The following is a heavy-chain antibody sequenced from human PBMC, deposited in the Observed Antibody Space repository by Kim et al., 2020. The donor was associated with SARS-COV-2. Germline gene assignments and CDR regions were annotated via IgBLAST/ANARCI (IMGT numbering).Heavy chain of an antibody. CDR1: GFSFRTSW. V-gene: IGHV3-74*01. J-gene: IGHJ5*02. CDR3: ARGGPPAPYFDWLSADL. D-gene: IGHD3-9*01. Sequence: GGSLRLSCAASGFSFRTSWMHWVRQSPGKGLQWVARIRSDGTYINYAESVRGRFTISRDNAKSTLFLQMNSLGPDDTAVYYCARGGPPAPYFDWLSADLWGQGTLVTVSS. CDR2: IRSDGTYI.